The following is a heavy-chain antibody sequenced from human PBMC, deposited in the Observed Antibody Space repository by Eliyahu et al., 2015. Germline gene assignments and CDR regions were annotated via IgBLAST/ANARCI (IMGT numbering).Heavy chain of an antibody. D-gene: IGHD1-26*01. J-gene: IGHJ4*02. CDR1: FSSYA. CDR3: AKDRVVGATLYYFDY. Sequence: FSSYAMXWVRQXPGKGLEWVSXISGSGGSTYYADSVKGRFTISRDNSKNTLYLQMNSLRAEDTAVYYCAKDRVVGATLYYFDYWGQGTLVTVSS. CDR2: ISGSGGST. V-gene: IGHV3-23*01.